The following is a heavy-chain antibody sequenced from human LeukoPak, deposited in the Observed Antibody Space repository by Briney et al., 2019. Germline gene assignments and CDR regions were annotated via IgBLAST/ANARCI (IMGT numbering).Heavy chain of an antibody. Sequence: PGGSLRLSCAASGFTFSSYSMNWVRQAPGKGLEWVSYISSSSTIHYADSVKGRFTISRDNAKNSLYLQMNSLRAEDTAVYYCARDHHRRLYDSQARDTFDIWGQGTMVTVS. J-gene: IGHJ3*02. D-gene: IGHD3-22*01. CDR2: ISSSSTI. CDR3: ARDHHRRLYDSQARDTFDI. CDR1: GFTFSSYS. V-gene: IGHV3-48*01.